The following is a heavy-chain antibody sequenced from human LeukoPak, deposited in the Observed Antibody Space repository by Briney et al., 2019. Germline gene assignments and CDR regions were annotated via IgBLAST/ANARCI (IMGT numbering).Heavy chain of an antibody. J-gene: IGHJ4*02. D-gene: IGHD1-26*01. V-gene: IGHV3-30-3*01. CDR3: ARDSIVGAAFDY. CDR1: GFAFSAFD. CDR2: TSINGNIR. Sequence: GGSLRLSCAASGFAFSAFDMHWVRQAPGKGLEWVAVTSINGNIRYYADSVKGRFIISRDNSKNTLYLQMNSLRAEDTAVYYCARDSIVGAAFDYWGQGTLVTVSS.